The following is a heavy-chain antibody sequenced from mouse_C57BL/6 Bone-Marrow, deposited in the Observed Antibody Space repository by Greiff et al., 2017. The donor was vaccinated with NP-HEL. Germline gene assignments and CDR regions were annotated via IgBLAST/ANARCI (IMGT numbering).Heavy chain of an antibody. Sequence: VQLQQSGPELVKPGASVKISCKASGYSFTGYYMNWVKQSPEKSLEWIGEINPSTGGTTYNQKFKAKATLTVDKSSSTAYMQLKSLTSEDSAVYYCARGTFITTVVATNFDVWGTGTTVTVSS. CDR2: INPSTGGT. J-gene: IGHJ1*03. V-gene: IGHV1-42*01. D-gene: IGHD1-1*01. CDR3: ARGTFITTVVATNFDV. CDR1: GYSFTGYY.